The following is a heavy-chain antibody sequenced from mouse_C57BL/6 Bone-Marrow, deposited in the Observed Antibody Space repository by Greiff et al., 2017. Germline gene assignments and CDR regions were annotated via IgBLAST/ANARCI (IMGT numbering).Heavy chain of an antibody. V-gene: IGHV1-50*01. Sequence: QVQLQQPGAELVKPGASVKLSCKASGYTFTSYWMQWVKQRPGQGLEWIGEIDPSDSYTNYNQKFKGKATLTVSTSSSTAYMQLSSLTSEDSAVYYYASTVSFYYWGQGTTLTVSS. CDR2: IDPSDSYT. J-gene: IGHJ2*01. CDR1: GYTFTSYW. CDR3: ASTVSFYY.